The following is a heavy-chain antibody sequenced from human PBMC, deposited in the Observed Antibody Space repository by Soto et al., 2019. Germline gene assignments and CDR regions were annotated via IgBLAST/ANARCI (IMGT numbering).Heavy chain of an antibody. D-gene: IGHD6-6*01. CDR2: ISAYNGNT. Sequence: GASVKVSCKASGYTFTSYGISWVRRAPGQGLEWMGWISAYNGNTNYAQKLQGRVTMTTDTSTSTAYMELRSLRSDDTAVYYCARLGVPGRAACQRRWFDPWGQGTLVTVSS. CDR3: ARLGVPGRAACQRRWFDP. J-gene: IGHJ5*02. V-gene: IGHV1-18*04. CDR1: GYTFTSYG.